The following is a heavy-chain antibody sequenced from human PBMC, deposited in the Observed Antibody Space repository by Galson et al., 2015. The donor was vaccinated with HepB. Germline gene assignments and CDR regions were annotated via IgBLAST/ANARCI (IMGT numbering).Heavy chain of an antibody. V-gene: IGHV1-46*01. J-gene: IGHJ5*02. CDR1: GYTFTSYY. CDR2: INPSGGST. CDR3: ARDFTTVTTQNWFDP. D-gene: IGHD4-17*01. Sequence: SVKVSCKASGYTFTSYYMHWVRQAPGQGLEWMGIINPSGGSTSYAQKFQGRVTMTRDTSTSTVYMELSSLRSEDTAVYYCARDFTTVTTQNWFDPWGQGTLVTVSS.